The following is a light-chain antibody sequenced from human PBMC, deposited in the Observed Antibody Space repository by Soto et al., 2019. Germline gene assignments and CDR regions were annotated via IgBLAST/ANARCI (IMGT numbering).Light chain of an antibody. CDR2: DAS. CDR1: QSVSSY. Sequence: ETVLTQSPATLSLSPGQRVTLSCRASQSVSSYLAWYQQRPGQAPRLLIYDASNRATGIPARFSGSGSGTDFTLTISSLEPEDFAVYYCQQRSNWPLTFGGGTTVEIK. V-gene: IGKV3-11*01. J-gene: IGKJ4*01. CDR3: QQRSNWPLT.